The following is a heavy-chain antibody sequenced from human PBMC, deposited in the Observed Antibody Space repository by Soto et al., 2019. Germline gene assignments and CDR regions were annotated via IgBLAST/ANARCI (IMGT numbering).Heavy chain of an antibody. CDR2: ISWNGAAT. CDR1: GFTFDDYA. D-gene: IGHD3-10*01. V-gene: IGHV3-9*01. Sequence: EVQLVESGGGLVQPGGSLRLSCAASGFTFDDYAIHWVRQAPGKGLEWVSGISWNGAATGYMNSVKGRFSISRDNTQNTLYLQMISLRFEDTAVYYCANLPLYGSGFDCWGQGTLVNVSS. J-gene: IGHJ4*02. CDR3: ANLPLYGSGFDC.